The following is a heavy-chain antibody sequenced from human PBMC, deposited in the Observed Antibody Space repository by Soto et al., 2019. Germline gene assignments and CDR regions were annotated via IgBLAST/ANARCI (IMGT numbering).Heavy chain of an antibody. J-gene: IGHJ6*02. Sequence: LRLSCTASGFMFGSYWMTWVRLVPGKGLEWIGRIDASGNTNYNPSLNSRVTMSIDTSKKQFSLKLTSVTAADTAIYYCARYSNNWFQTEGMDVWGQGTTVTVSS. D-gene: IGHD6-13*01. CDR1: GFMFGSYW. CDR2: IDASGNT. V-gene: IGHV4-4*07. CDR3: ARYSNNWFQTEGMDV.